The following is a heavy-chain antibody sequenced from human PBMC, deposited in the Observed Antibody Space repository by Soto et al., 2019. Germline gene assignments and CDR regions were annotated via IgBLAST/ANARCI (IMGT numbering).Heavy chain of an antibody. CDR1: GFTFSNAW. Sequence: GGSLRLSCAASGFTFSNAWIHWFRQAPGKGLEWVGRIKSKTDGGTTDHAAPVKGRFTISRDDSKNTVYLQMNSLKSEDSAVYYCIYYYDSSTYFHVDYWGQGTLVTVSS. D-gene: IGHD3-22*01. CDR3: IYYYDSSTYFHVDY. CDR2: IKSKTDGGTT. V-gene: IGHV3-15*01. J-gene: IGHJ4*02.